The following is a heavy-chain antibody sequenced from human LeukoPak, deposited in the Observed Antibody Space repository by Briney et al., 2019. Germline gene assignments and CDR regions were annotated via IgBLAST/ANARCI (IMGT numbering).Heavy chain of an antibody. V-gene: IGHV4-34*01. D-gene: IGHD5-18*01. CDR3: ARDRGRIQLWLVQSWFDP. J-gene: IGHJ5*02. CDR2: INHSGST. Sequence: SETLSLTCAVYGGSSSGYYCSWIRQPPGKGLEWIGEINHSGSTNYNPSLKSRVTISVDTSKKQFSLKLRSVTAADTAVYYCARDRGRIQLWLVQSWFDPSGHGAPVSVSS. CDR1: GGSSSGYY.